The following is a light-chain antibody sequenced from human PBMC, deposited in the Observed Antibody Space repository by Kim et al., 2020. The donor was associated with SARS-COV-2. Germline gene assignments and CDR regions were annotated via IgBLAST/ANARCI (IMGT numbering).Light chain of an antibody. CDR3: QTWGTATWV. J-gene: IGLJ3*02. CDR2: LNSDGSH. CDR1: SRLSSYS. Sequence: ASVKLTCTLSSRLSSYSLAWHQPRPEKGPRYLMKLNSDGSHNKGDGIPDRFSGSSSGAERYLTISSLQSEDEADYYCQTWGTATWVFGGGTQLTVL. V-gene: IGLV4-69*01.